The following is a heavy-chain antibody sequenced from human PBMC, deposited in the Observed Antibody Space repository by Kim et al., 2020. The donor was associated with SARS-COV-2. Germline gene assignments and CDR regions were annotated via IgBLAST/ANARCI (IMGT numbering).Heavy chain of an antibody. J-gene: IGHJ4*02. CDR2: IWYDGSNK. V-gene: IGHV3-33*01. CDR3: ARDLLRSDGSGSYYPGPFDY. Sequence: GGSLRLSCAASGFTFSSYGMHWVRQAPGKGLEWVAVIWYDGSNKYYADSVKGRFTISRDNSKNTLYLQMNSLRAEDTAVYYCARDLLRSDGSGSYYPGPFDYWGQGTLVTVSS. CDR1: GFTFSSYG. D-gene: IGHD3-10*01.